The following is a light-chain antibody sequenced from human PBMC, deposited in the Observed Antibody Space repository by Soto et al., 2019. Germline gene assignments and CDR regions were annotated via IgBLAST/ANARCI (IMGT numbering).Light chain of an antibody. Sequence: EIVMTQSPATLSVSPGERATLSCRASQSVSSDLAWYHQKPGQAPRLLIYSASTRATGIPARFSGSGSGTEFTLTINSLQSEDFAFYYCQQYNTWPRTFGQGTKVEIK. CDR2: SAS. CDR3: QQYNTWPRT. V-gene: IGKV3-15*01. CDR1: QSVSSD. J-gene: IGKJ1*01.